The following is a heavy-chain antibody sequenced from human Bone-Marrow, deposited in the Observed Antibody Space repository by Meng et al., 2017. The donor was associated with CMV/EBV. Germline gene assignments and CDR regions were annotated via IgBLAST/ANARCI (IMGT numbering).Heavy chain of an antibody. Sequence: ASVKVSCKASEYTFTDYYIHWVRQAPGQGLEWMGLINPSGGSTRYAQKFQGRVTMTTVTSTSTAYMELRSLRSDDTAVYYCARGPYTRHGAFDIWGQGTMVTVSS. CDR3: ARGPYTRHGAFDI. CDR1: EYTFTDYY. V-gene: IGHV1-46*01. J-gene: IGHJ3*02. CDR2: INPSGGST.